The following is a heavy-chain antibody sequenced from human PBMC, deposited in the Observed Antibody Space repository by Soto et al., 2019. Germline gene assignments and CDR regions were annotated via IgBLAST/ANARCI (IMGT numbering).Heavy chain of an antibody. V-gene: IGHV3-33*01. CDR3: ARFRLPNCSGGSCYKAQGDSSGYYNDAFDI. J-gene: IGHJ3*02. CDR1: GFTFSSYG. D-gene: IGHD2-15*01. Sequence: QVQLVESGGGVVQPGRSLRLSCAASGFTFSSYGMHWVRQAPGKGLEWVAVIWYDGSNKYYADSVKGRFTISRDNSKNKLYLQVISLRAEDTAVYYCARFRLPNCSGGSCYKAQGDSSGYYNDAFDIWGKGTMVTVSS. CDR2: IWYDGSNK.